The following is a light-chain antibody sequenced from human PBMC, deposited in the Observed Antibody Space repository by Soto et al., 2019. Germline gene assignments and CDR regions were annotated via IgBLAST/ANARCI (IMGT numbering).Light chain of an antibody. CDR1: QSVRSN. CDR2: GAS. J-gene: IGKJ4*01. Sequence: EIVMTQSPATLSVSPGERATLFCRASQSVRSNVAWYRQKPGQAPRLLIYGASNRATGIPDRFSGSGSGTDFTLTISRLEPEDFAVYYCQQYGSSLGVTFGGGTKVDI. CDR3: QQYGSSLGVT. V-gene: IGKV3-20*01.